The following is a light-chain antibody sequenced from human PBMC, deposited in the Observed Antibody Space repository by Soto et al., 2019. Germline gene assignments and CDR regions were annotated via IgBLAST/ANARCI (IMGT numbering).Light chain of an antibody. CDR2: KAS. V-gene: IGKV1-5*03. J-gene: IGKJ4*01. Sequence: DIQMTQSPSTLSASVGDRVTITCRASQSISSWLAWYQQKPGKAPNLLIYKASNLQSGVPSRFSGSGSGTEFTLIISSLQPDDFATYYCEQYAAYPLTFGGGTKVEIK. CDR1: QSISSW. CDR3: EQYAAYPLT.